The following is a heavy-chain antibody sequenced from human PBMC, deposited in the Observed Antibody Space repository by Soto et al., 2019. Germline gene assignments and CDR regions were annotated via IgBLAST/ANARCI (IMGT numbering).Heavy chain of an antibody. CDR3: ARVRRASPGTGY. V-gene: IGHV3-7*01. CDR1: GFTFSNFW. J-gene: IGHJ4*02. Sequence: GSLRLSCAASGFTFSNFWMSWARQTPEKGLEWVAHINQDGSEKYYVDSVKGRFTISRDNAKNLLYLQMDSLRVEDTAVYYCARVRRASPGTGYWGQGTLVTVSS. CDR2: INQDGSEK.